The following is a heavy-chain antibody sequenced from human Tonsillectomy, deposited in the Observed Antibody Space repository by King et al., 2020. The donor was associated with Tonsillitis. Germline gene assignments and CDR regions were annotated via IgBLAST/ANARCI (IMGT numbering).Heavy chain of an antibody. CDR2: IYYSGST. CDR1: GGSISSYY. Sequence: QLQESGPGLVKPSETLSLTCTVSGGSISSYYWSWIRQPPGKGLEWIGYIYYSGSTNYNPSLKSRVTISIDTSKNQFSLKLSSVTAADTAVYYCARLNMEDFDLWGRGTLVTVSS. CDR3: ARLNMEDFDL. J-gene: IGHJ2*01. V-gene: IGHV4-59*08. D-gene: IGHD3-3*01.